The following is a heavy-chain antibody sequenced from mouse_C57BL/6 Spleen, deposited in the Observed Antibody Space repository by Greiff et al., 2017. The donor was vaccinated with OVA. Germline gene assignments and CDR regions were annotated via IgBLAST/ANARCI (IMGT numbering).Heavy chain of an antibody. CDR1: GYTFTSYW. J-gene: IGHJ1*03. Sequence: VQLQQPGAELVKPGASVKLSCKASGYTFTSYWMQWVKQRPGQGLEWIGEIDPSDSYTNYNQKFKGKATLTVDTSSSTAYMQLSSLTSEDSAVYYCGYYGSSSRSYWYFDVWGTGTTVTVSS. D-gene: IGHD1-1*01. CDR3: GYYGSSSRSYWYFDV. V-gene: IGHV1-50*01. CDR2: IDPSDSYT.